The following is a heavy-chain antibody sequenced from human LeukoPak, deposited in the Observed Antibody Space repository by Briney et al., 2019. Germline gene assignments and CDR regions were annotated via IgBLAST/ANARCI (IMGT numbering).Heavy chain of an antibody. D-gene: IGHD6-19*01. CDR1: GLTFTSCW. CDR3: ARVTSVTGTIFDY. CDR2: INSDGSST. J-gene: IGHJ4*02. Sequence: HPGGSLRLSCSASGLTFTSCWMHWVRQAPGRGLVWVSRINSDGSSTSYADSVKGRFTISRDNAKNTLYLQMNSLRAEDTAVYYCARVTSVTGTIFDYWGQGTLVTVSS. V-gene: IGHV3-74*01.